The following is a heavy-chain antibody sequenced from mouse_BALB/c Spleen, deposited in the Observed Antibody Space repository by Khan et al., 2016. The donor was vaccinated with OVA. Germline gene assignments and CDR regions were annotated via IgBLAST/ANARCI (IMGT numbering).Heavy chain of an antibody. J-gene: IGHJ4*01. CDR1: GYTFTSYD. CDR3: AREGLRGVAMDY. V-gene: IGHV1S56*01. CDR2: IYPGDDST. D-gene: IGHD2-4*01. Sequence: QVQLQQPGPELVKPGALVKISCKTSGYTFTSYDINWGMQRPGQGLEWIGWIYPGDDSTKDNEKFKDKATLTADKSSSTAYMQLSSLTSDNSAFYFCAREGLRGVAMDYWGQGTSVTVSS.